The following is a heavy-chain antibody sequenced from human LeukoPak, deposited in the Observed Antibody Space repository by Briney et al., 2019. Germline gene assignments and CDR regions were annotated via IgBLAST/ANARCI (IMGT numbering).Heavy chain of an antibody. CDR1: GFPFSDCW. Sequence: GGSLRLSCGASGFPFSDCWLTWVREAPGKGREGVANINQDGSEEFCVASAKGRFTFSRHNAKNSLYLQMTSVRDEDTAVYYCARDGSKSCSGGSCYLNWFDPWGQGTLVTPSS. D-gene: IGHD2-15*01. CDR2: INQDGSEE. V-gene: IGHV3-7*01. J-gene: IGHJ5*02. CDR3: ARDGSKSCSGGSCYLNWFDP.